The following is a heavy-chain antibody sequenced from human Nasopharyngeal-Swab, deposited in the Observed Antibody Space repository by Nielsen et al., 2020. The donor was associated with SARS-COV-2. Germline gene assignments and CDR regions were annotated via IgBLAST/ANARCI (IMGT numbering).Heavy chain of an antibody. CDR3: ARGDGMDV. V-gene: IGHV3-7*01. CDR2: IKEDGSEK. J-gene: IGHJ6*02. Sequence: LSLTCGASGFTFSSYRMNWVRQAPGKGLEWVANIKEDGSEKYYVDSLKGRFTISRDNARNSLYLQMNSLSAEDTAVYYCARGDGMDVWGQGTTVTVSS. CDR1: GFTFSSYR.